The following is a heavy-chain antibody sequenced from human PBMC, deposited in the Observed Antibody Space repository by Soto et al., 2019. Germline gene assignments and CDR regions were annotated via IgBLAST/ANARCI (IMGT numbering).Heavy chain of an antibody. CDR2: MNPNSGNT. Sequence: ASVKVSCKASGYTFTSYDINWVRQATGQGLEWMGWMNPNSGNTGYAQKFQGRVTMTRNTSISTAYMELSSLRSEDTAVYYCARSRRYDFWWGYHTTYYYYYGMDAWGQGTTVTVSS. J-gene: IGHJ6*02. CDR1: GYTFTSYD. CDR3: ARSRRYDFWWGYHTTYYYYYGMDA. D-gene: IGHD3-3*01. V-gene: IGHV1-8*01.